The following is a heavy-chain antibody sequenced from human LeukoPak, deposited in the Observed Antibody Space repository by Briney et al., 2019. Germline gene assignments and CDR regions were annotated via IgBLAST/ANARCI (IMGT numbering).Heavy chain of an antibody. CDR1: GGSITNYY. D-gene: IGHD1-1*01. V-gene: IGHV4-59*01. J-gene: IGHJ4*02. CDR2: IYYSGST. CDR3: ARGSPEHPSILEK. Sequence: SETLSLTCTVSGGSITNYYWNWIRQPPGKGLEWIGYIYYSGSTDHNPSLKSRVTISVDTSKNQFSLTLSSVTAADTAVYYCARGSPEHPSILEKWGQGTLVTVSS.